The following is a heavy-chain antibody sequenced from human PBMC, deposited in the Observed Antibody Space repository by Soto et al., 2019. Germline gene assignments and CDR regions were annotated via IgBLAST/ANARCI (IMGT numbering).Heavy chain of an antibody. Sequence: EVQLLESGGGLVQPGGSLRLSCAASGFTFSSYAMRWVRQAPVKGLEWISAISGSGDSTYYADSVKGRFTISRDNSKNTLYLQMNTLRAEDTAVYYCATPGSGSYYDYWGQGTLVTVSS. CDR1: GFTFSSYA. V-gene: IGHV3-23*01. CDR2: ISGSGDST. J-gene: IGHJ4*02. CDR3: ATPGSGSYYDY. D-gene: IGHD6-19*01.